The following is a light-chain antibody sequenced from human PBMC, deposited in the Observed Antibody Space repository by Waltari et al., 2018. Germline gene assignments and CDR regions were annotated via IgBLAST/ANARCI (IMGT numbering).Light chain of an antibody. CDR1: QGISTS. V-gene: IGKV1-12*01. CDR2: SSS. J-gene: IGKJ1*01. CDR3: QQGNSLPPT. Sequence: DIQMTQSPSSVSASVGDRVTITCRASQGISTSLPWYQQRPGKAPKVLIYSSSSLQSGVQSRFSGSGSGTDFTLTIDGLQPEDFATYYCQQGNSLPPTFGQGTKVEIK.